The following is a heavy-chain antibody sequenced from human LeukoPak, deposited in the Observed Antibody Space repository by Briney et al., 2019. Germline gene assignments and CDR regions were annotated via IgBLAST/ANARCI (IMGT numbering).Heavy chain of an antibody. J-gene: IGHJ4*02. D-gene: IGHD6-13*01. Sequence: GGSLRLSCAASGFTFSASGMNWVRQAAGKGLEWVSYISGSSRTIYYSDSVEGRFTISRDNAKNSLYLQMNSLRAEDTAVYYCARDWGRGIAAAAAFDYWGQGTLVTVSS. CDR2: ISGSSRTI. CDR1: GFTFSASG. CDR3: ARDWGRGIAAAAAFDY. V-gene: IGHV3-48*01.